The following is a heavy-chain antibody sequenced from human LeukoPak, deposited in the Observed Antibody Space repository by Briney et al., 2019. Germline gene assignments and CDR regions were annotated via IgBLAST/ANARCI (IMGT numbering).Heavy chain of an antibody. J-gene: IGHJ3*02. CDR1: GFTSSSYG. V-gene: IGHV3-33*01. CDR3: ARVVSSRNDAFDI. D-gene: IGHD6-19*01. Sequence: GGSLRLSCAASGFTSSSYGMHWVRQAPGKGLEWVAVIWYDGSNKYYADSVKGRFTISRDNSKNTLYLQMNSLRAEDTAVYYCARVVSSRNDAFDIWGQGTMVTVSS. CDR2: IWYDGSNK.